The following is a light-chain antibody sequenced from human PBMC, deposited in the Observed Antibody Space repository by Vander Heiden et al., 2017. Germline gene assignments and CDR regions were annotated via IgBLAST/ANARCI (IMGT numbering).Light chain of an antibody. J-gene: IGLJ2*01. CDR1: SSDVGGYNY. CDR3: CSYAGTYTPVV. V-gene: IGLV2-11*01. CDR2: DVS. Sequence: QSALTQPRSVFGSPGQSVTISCTGTSSDVGGYNYVSWYQQHPGKAPKLLIYDVSKRPSGVPDRFSGSKSGNTASLTISGLQADDEADYYCCSYAGTYTPVVFGGGTKLTVL.